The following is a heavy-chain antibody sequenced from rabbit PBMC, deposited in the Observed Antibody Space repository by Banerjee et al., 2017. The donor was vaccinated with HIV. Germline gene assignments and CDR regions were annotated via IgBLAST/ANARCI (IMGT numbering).Heavy chain of an antibody. V-gene: IGHV1S40*01. CDR1: GFDLSSYYY. CDR2: IYTNSGST. CDR3: ARNTYGSAGYAYDFDAFDP. Sequence: QSLEESGGDLVKPGASLTLTCKASGFDLSSYYYMCWVRQAPGKGLEWIGCIYTNSGSTWYASWAKGRFTISKTSSTTVTLQMTSLTAADTATYFCARNTYGSAGYAYDFDAFDPWGPGTLVTVS. D-gene: IGHD6-1*01. J-gene: IGHJ2*01.